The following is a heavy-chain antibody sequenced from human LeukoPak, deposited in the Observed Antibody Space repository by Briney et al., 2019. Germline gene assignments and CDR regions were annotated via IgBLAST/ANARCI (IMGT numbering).Heavy chain of an antibody. CDR2: ISYDGSNK. J-gene: IGHJ6*03. CDR1: GFTFSSYG. CDR3: ATDPFYYYYYMDV. Sequence: GGSLRLSCAASGFTFSSYGMHWVRQAPGKGLEGVAVISYDGSNKYYADSVKGRFTISRDNSKNTLYLQMNSLRAEDTAVYYCATDPFYYYYYMDVWGKGTTVTVSS. V-gene: IGHV3-30*03.